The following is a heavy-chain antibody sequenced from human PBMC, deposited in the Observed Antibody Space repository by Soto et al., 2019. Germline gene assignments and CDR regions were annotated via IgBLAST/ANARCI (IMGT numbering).Heavy chain of an antibody. V-gene: IGHV3-23*01. CDR1: GFTFSNYA. J-gene: IGHJ4*02. CDR3: ARRLYCSSSSCYAVDY. CDR2: ISGSGDST. Sequence: EVQLLESGGGLVQPGGSLRLSCAVSGFTFSNYAMSWVRQAPGKGLEWVSGISGSGDSTNYGDSVKGRFTTSRDNAKNTLYLQMNSLRAEDTAVYYGARRLYCSSSSCYAVDYWGQGTLVTVSS. D-gene: IGHD2-2*01.